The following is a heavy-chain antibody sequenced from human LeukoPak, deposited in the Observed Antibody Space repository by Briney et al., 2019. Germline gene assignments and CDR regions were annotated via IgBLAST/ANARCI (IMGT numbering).Heavy chain of an antibody. V-gene: IGHV4-4*07. CDR1: GGSISSYY. CDR3: ARGSPFLNWFDP. D-gene: IGHD3-3*02. CDR2: IYTSEST. Sequence: SETLCLTCTVSGGSISSYYWSWIRQPAGKGLEWIGRIYTSESTNYNPSLQRRVTMSVDTSKNQFSLKLSSVTAPDTAVYYCARGSPFLNWFDPWGQGTLVTVSS. J-gene: IGHJ5*02.